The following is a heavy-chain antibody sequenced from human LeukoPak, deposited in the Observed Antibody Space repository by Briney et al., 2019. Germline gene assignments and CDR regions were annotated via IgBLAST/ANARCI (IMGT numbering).Heavy chain of an antibody. V-gene: IGHV3-23*01. Sequence: GGSLRLSCAASGFTFRNYAMSWVRQAPGKGLEWVSTISGSGVDTDYADSVKDRFPISRDNSRNTLYLQTNSLRAEDTAVYYCAKHQDWTVTVPDYWGQGTLVTVSS. CDR1: GFTFRNYA. CDR3: AKHQDWTVTVPDY. J-gene: IGHJ4*02. D-gene: IGHD4-17*01. CDR2: ISGSGVDT.